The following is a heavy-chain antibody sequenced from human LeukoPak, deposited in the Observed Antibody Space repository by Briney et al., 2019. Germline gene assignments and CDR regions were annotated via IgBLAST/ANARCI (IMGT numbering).Heavy chain of an antibody. Sequence: SETLSLTCAVYGGSFSGYYWSWIRQPPGKGLEWIGEINHSGSTNYNPSLKSRVTISVDTSKNQFSLKLSSVTAADTAVYCCARRWGSGSYYLDAFDIWGQGTMVTVSS. CDR1: GGSFSGYY. V-gene: IGHV4-34*01. D-gene: IGHD3-10*01. CDR3: ARRWGSGSYYLDAFDI. CDR2: INHSGST. J-gene: IGHJ3*02.